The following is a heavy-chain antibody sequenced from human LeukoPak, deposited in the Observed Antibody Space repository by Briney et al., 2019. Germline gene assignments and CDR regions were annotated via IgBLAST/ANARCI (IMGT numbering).Heavy chain of an antibody. CDR3: ASVSSRYCGSTSCPGDAFDI. D-gene: IGHD2-2*01. J-gene: IGHJ3*02. V-gene: IGHV4-59*01. CDR2: IYYSGGT. Sequence: PGGLSLTCIVSGGSISGYYRSWIRQPPGKGLEWSGYIYYSGGTTYNLSLKSRATISVDTSKNQFSLKLSSVTATDTAVYYCASVSSRYCGSTSCPGDAFDIWGQGTMVTVSS. CDR1: GGSISGYY.